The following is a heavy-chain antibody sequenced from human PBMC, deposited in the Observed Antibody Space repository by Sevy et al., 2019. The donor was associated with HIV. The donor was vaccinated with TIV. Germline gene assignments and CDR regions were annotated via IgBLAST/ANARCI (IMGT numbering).Heavy chain of an antibody. CDR3: TTLGYCSSTSCYDHYYYGMDV. D-gene: IGHD2-2*01. J-gene: IGHJ6*02. CDR1: GFTFSGSA. V-gene: IGHV3-73*01. CDR2: IRSKANSYAT. Sequence: GGSLRLSCAASGFTFSGSAMHWVRQASGKGLEWVGRIRSKANSYATAYAASVKGRFTISRDDSKNTAYLQMNSLKTEDTAVYYCTTLGYCSSTSCYDHYYYGMDVWGQWTTVTVSS.